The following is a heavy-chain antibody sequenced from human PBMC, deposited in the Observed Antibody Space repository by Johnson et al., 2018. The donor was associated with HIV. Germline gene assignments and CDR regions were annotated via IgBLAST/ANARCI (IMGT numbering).Heavy chain of an antibody. V-gene: IGHV3-66*03. J-gene: IGHJ3*02. CDR2: IYSGGST. CDR1: GFTVSSNY. D-gene: IGHD3-3*01. Sequence: VQLVESGGGLIQPEGSLRLSCAASGFTVSSNYMSWVRQAPGKGLEWVSVIYSGGSTYYADSVKGRFTISRDNSKNTLYLQMNSLRAEDTAVYYCARYFGVVIYDAFDIWGQGTMVTVSS. CDR3: ARYFGVVIYDAFDI.